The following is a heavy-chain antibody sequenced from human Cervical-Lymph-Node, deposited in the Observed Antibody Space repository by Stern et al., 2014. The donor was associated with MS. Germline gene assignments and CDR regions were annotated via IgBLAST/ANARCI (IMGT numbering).Heavy chain of an antibody. Sequence: QVQLVQSGAEVKKPGASVKVSCKASGYTFTRYDIAWVRQAPGQGLEWMGWISVYNGNTKYAQKLQGRVTMTRDTSTNTAYMELRSLISDDTAVYYCARWAYNWDFDYWGQGTLGTVSS. D-gene: IGHD1-20*01. J-gene: IGHJ4*02. V-gene: IGHV1-18*01. CDR2: ISVYNGNT. CDR1: GYTFTRYD. CDR3: ARWAYNWDFDY.